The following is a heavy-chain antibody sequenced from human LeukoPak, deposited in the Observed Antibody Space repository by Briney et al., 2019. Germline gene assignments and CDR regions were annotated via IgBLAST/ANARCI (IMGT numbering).Heavy chain of an antibody. Sequence: GGSLRLSCVASGFSFSSYVMNWVRQAPGTGLEWVSAISGNGGSTYYADSVKGRFTISRDNSKNTLSLQMNSLRAEDTAVYYCARPYYYGSGSYYPLDYWGQGTLVTVSS. CDR2: ISGNGGST. J-gene: IGHJ4*02. V-gene: IGHV3-23*01. D-gene: IGHD3-10*01. CDR3: ARPYYYGSGSYYPLDY. CDR1: GFSFSSYV.